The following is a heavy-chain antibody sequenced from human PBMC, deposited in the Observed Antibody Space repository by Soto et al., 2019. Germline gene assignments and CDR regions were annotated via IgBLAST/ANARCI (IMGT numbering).Heavy chain of an antibody. D-gene: IGHD2-2*02. J-gene: IGHJ5*02. CDR2: IYPTGST. CDR1: GGSFSSYY. Sequence: QVQLQESGPGLVKPSETLSLSCTVSGGSFSSYYCTWVRKSAGKGLEWIGRIYPTGSTTYNPSLKRQITMSVDTSRNQFSLRLTSMTAADTAVYYCATGRSEIVPGAIDTWGQGTLVTVSS. V-gene: IGHV4-4*07. CDR3: ATGRSEIVPGAIDT.